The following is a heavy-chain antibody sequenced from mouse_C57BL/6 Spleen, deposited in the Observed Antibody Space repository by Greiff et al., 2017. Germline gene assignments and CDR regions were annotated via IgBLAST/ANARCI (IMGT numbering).Heavy chain of an antibody. V-gene: IGHV1-81*01. J-gene: IGHJ1*03. D-gene: IGHD4-1*01. Sequence: VKLMESGAELARPGASVKLSCKASGYTFTSYGISWVKQRTGQGLEWIGEIYPRSGNTYYNEKFKGKATLTADKSSSTAYMELRSLTSEDSAVYFCARYWDTGYFDVWGTGTTVTVSS. CDR1: GYTFTSYG. CDR3: ARYWDTGYFDV. CDR2: IYPRSGNT.